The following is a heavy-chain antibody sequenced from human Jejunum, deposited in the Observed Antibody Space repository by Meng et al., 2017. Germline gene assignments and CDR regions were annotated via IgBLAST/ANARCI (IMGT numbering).Heavy chain of an antibody. CDR2: VSFDGTDT. D-gene: IGHD3-22*01. CDR1: GFNFHGYA. CDR3: ARSGGFSSEYP. V-gene: IGHV3-30*01. J-gene: IGHJ5*02. Sequence: QGQLVGAGGGVVQPGRSLRLSCAASGFNFHGYAMHWVRQAPGKGLEWVAGVSFDGTDTFYAGSVKGRFTISRDNSKNTLFLQMNGLRAEDTAMYYCARSGGFSSEYPWGQGTLVTVSS.